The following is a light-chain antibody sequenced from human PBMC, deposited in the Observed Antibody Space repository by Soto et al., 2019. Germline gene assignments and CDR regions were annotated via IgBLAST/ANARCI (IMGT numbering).Light chain of an antibody. J-gene: IGKJ5*01. V-gene: IGKV3-11*01. CDR1: QSVSSY. CDR2: DAS. Sequence: EIVLPQSPATLSLSPGERATLSCRASQSVSSYLAWYQQKPGQAPRLLIYDASNRATGIPARFSGSGSGTDFTLTISSLEPEDFAVYYCQQRSNWPLITLGQGTRLEIK. CDR3: QQRSNWPLIT.